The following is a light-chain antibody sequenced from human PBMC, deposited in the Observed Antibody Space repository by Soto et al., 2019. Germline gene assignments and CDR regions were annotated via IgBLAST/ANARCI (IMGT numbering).Light chain of an antibody. CDR1: QSISTW. V-gene: IGKV1-5*03. J-gene: IGKJ4*01. Sequence: DIQMTQSPSTLSASVGDRVTITCRASQSISTWLAWYQQKPGKAPKLLIYKASNLEGGVPSRFSGSGSGTEFTITISGLQPDDFATYYCQQYNAYPLTFGGGTKVAIK. CDR2: KAS. CDR3: QQYNAYPLT.